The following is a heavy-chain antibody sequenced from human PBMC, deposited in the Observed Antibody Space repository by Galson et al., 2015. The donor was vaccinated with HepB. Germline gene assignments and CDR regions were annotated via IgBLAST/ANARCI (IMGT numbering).Heavy chain of an antibody. J-gene: IGHJ2*01. CDR2: IWYDGSNK. D-gene: IGHD1-14*01. CDR3: ARRGPRTQNLKGGGWYFDL. V-gene: IGHV3-33*01. CDR1: GFTFSSYG. Sequence: SLRLSCAASGFTFSSYGMHWVRQAPGKGLEWVAVIWYDGSNKYYADSVKGRFTISRDNSKNTLYLQMNSLRAEDTAVYYCARRGPRTQNLKGGGWYFDLWGRGTLVTVSS.